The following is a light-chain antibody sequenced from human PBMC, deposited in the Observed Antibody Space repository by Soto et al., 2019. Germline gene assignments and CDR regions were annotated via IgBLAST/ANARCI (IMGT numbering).Light chain of an antibody. CDR3: QQYGSSMTWT. Sequence: EVVLTQSPGTVSLSPGERATLSCRASQSVTSNYLAWYQQKPGQAPRLLIYAASSRATGIPDRFSGSGSGTDFPLRISRLEPEDFAVYYCQQYGSSMTWTFGQGTKVEIK. V-gene: IGKV3-20*01. CDR1: QSVTSNY. CDR2: AAS. J-gene: IGKJ1*01.